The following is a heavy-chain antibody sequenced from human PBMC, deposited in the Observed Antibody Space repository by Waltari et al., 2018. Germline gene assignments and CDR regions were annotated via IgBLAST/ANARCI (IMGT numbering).Heavy chain of an antibody. CDR3: ARQVAEVYHYYYMDV. CDR2: MFYDGDT. J-gene: IGHJ6*03. D-gene: IGHD6-19*01. Sequence: QLQLQESGLGLVKPSETLSLTCTVSGGSIRSDDYYWGWIRQPPGKWLEWIGTMFYDGDTYYNPSLKSRLVMSADTSKNQFSLTLNSVIAAGTAVYYCARQVAEVYHYYYMDVWGKGTTVTVSS. CDR1: GGSIRSDDYY. V-gene: IGHV4-39*07.